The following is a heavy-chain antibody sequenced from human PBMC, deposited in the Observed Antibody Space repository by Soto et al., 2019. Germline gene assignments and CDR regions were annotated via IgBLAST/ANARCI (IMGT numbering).Heavy chain of an antibody. Sequence: ASVKVSCKTSGYTFTDHYINWVRQAPGQGPEYMGWIHPNSGDTKYTQRFQGRVTMTRDTSISTAYMELRRLTSDDTAVYYCARDLPRQSWKWFDPWGQGTLVTVSS. CDR1: GYTFTDHY. CDR3: ARDLPRQSWKWFDP. V-gene: IGHV1-2*02. CDR2: IHPNSGDT. D-gene: IGHD1-1*01. J-gene: IGHJ5*02.